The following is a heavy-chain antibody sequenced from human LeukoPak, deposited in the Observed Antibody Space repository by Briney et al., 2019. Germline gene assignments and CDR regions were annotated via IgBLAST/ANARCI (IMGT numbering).Heavy chain of an antibody. CDR3: ARDAPAIAADGGSHADV. CDR2: ICSSSSYI. D-gene: IGHD6-13*01. CDR1: GFTFSSYS. Sequence: GGSLRLSCAASGFTFSSYSMNWVRQAPGKGLEWVSSICSSSSYIYYADSVKGRFTISRDNAKNSLYLQMNSLRAEDTAVYYCARDAPAIAADGGSHADVWGKGTTVTVSS. V-gene: IGHV3-21*01. J-gene: IGHJ6*04.